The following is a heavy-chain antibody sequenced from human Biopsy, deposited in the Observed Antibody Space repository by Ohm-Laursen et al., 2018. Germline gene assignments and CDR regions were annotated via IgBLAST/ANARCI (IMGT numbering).Heavy chain of an antibody. Sequence: SDTLSLTCTVSGGSFTGHYWSWIRQPPGQGLEWIGHISYTGYTSYNASLKSRVTISVDTSRNHFSLRLSSLTAADTAVYYCARGSSEYGGLYFPHWGQGTLVTVSS. D-gene: IGHD4-23*01. V-gene: IGHV4-59*11. CDR3: ARGSSEYGGLYFPH. CDR1: GGSFTGHY. CDR2: ISYTGYT. J-gene: IGHJ1*01.